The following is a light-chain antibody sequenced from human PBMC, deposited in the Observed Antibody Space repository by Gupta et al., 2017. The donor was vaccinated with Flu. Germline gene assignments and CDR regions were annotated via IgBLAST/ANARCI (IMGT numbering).Light chain of an antibody. CDR3: QQYGSSCT. J-gene: IGKJ5*01. CDR2: GAS. V-gene: IGKV3-20*01. Sequence: EVVLTQSPGTLSLSPGERATLSCKPSQSVTTNYLAWEQQKPGQAPRLIINGASTRATDITDRFSGSGELTDFTRTISRREHEDCAGYYWQQYGSSCTFGQGTQLEIK. CDR1: QSVTTNY.